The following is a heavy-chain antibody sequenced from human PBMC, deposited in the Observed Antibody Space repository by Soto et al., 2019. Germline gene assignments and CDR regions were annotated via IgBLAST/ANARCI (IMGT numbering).Heavy chain of an antibody. J-gene: IGHJ4*02. Sequence: IFSTESGPTLVKPTQTLTLTCTFSGFSLTTIGVGVGWIRQPPGKALEWLALSYWDDDKHYSTSLKSRLTITKVTSKNQVVLTMTNMDPVDTATYYCAHRLRGNRGWGTFDYWGQGILVTVSS. CDR2: SYWDDDK. CDR1: GFSLTTIGVG. CDR3: AHRLRGNRGWGTFDY. D-gene: IGHD6-19*01. V-gene: IGHV2-5*02.